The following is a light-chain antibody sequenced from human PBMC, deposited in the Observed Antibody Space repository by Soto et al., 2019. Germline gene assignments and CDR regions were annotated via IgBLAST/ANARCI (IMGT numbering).Light chain of an antibody. CDR2: AAS. CDR1: QSVSDN. J-gene: IGKJ1*01. CDR3: QQYNNWPWT. Sequence: IVMTQSPVTLSVSPGERVALSCRASQSVSDNLAWYQKRPGQAPRLLIYAASTRATGIPARFSGSGSGTEFTLTISSLQSEDFAVYYCQQYNNWPWTFGQGTKVDIK. V-gene: IGKV3-15*01.